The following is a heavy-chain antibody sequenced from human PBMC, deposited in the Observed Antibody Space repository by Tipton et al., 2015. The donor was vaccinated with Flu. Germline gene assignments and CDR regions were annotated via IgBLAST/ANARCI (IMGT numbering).Heavy chain of an antibody. CDR3: AKDFSYDSSGTGVDY. CDR2: ISWNSGSI. D-gene: IGHD3-22*01. CDR1: GFTFDDYA. V-gene: IGHV3-9*01. J-gene: IGHJ4*02. Sequence: QLVQSGGGLVQPGRSLRLSCAASGFTFDDYAMHWVRQAPGKGLEWVSGISWNSGSIGYADSVKGRFTISRDNAKNSLYLQMNSLRAEDTALYYCAKDFSYDSSGTGVDYWGQGTLVTVSS.